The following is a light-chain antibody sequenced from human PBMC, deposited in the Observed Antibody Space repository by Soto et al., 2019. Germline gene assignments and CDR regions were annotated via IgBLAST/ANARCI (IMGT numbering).Light chain of an antibody. Sequence: EIVMTQSPATLPVSPGERATLSCRASQSVSSNLAWYQPKPGQAPRLXXYGASTRANGIPARFSGSGSGTELTLTISSLQSEDFAVYDCQQYNNWPTITFGQGTRLEIK. CDR3: QQYNNWPTIT. V-gene: IGKV3-15*01. CDR1: QSVSSN. CDR2: GAS. J-gene: IGKJ5*01.